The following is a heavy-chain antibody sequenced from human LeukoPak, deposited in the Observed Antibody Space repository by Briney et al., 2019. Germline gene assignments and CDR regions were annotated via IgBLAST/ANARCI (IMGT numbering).Heavy chain of an antibody. CDR3: ARGPSDYVWGSYRKHGYYFDY. V-gene: IGHV4-34*01. CDR1: GGSFSGYY. D-gene: IGHD3-16*02. J-gene: IGHJ4*02. CDR2: INHSGGT. Sequence: SETLSLTCAVYGGSFSGYYWSWIRQPPGKGLEWIGEINHSGGTNYNPSLKSRVTISVDTSKNQFSLKLSSVTAADTAVYYCARGPSDYVWGSYRKHGYYFDYWGQGTLVTVSS.